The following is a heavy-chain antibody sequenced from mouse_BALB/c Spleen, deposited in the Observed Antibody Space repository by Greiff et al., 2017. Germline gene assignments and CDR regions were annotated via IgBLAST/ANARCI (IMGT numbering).Heavy chain of an antibody. Sequence: VQLQQPGAELVKPGASVKMSCKASGYTFTSYWMHWVKQRPGQGLEWIGVIDPSDSYTSYNQKFKGKATLTVDTSSSTAYMQLSSLTSEDSAVYYCTRGATYYYGSSYYAMDYWGQGTSVTVSS. J-gene: IGHJ4*01. V-gene: IGHV1S127*01. CDR2: IDPSDSYT. D-gene: IGHD1-1*01. CDR3: TRGATYYYGSSYYAMDY. CDR1: GYTFTSYW.